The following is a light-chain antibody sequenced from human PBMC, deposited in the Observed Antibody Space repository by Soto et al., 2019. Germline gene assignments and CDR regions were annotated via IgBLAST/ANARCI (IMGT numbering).Light chain of an antibody. J-gene: IGKJ4*01. Sequence: EIVLTQSPATLSLSPGERATLSCRASQSVSSFLAWYQQQVGQAPRLLIYDGSNRATGIPARFSGSGSGTDFTLTISRLEPEDFAVYYCQQFSSYPLTFGGGTKVDIK. CDR1: QSVSSF. V-gene: IGKV3-11*01. CDR2: DGS. CDR3: QQFSSYPLT.